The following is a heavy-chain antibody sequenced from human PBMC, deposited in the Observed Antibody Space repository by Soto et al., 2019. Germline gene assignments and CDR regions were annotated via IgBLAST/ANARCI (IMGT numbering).Heavy chain of an antibody. V-gene: IGHV3-30*04. CDR3: ARAPNRLGGFWFDP. CDR2: ISYDGYDK. Sequence: QVQLVESGGGVVQPGRSLRLSCAASGFIFSNYAIHWVRQAPGKGLEWVALISYDGYDKYYTDSVKGRFTISRDNSKNTLYLQMNSLRPEYTAVYYCARAPNRLGGFWFDPWGQGTLVTVSS. J-gene: IGHJ5*02. CDR1: GFIFSNYA. D-gene: IGHD1-26*01.